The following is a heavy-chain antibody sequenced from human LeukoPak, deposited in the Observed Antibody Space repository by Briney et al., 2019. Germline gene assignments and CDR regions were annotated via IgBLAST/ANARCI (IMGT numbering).Heavy chain of an antibody. J-gene: IGHJ6*03. CDR1: GFTFSNAC. V-gene: IGHV3-15*01. Sequence: GGSLRLSCAASGFTFSNACMSWVRQAPGKGLEWVGRIKSKTDGGTTDYAAPVKGRFTISRDDSKNTLYLQMNSLKTEDTAVYYCTTHLLIDFWSGYYPNYYYYYMDVWGKGTTVTVSS. CDR2: IKSKTDGGTT. D-gene: IGHD3-3*01. CDR3: TTHLLIDFWSGYYPNYYYYYMDV.